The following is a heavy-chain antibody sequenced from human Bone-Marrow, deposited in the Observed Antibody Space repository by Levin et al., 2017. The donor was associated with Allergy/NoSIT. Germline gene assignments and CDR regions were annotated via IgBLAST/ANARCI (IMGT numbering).Heavy chain of an antibody. CDR3: ARAPADSSGWFGEYYFDY. CDR2: IYYTGST. V-gene: IGHV4-61*01. CDR1: GGSVSRGSYY. J-gene: IGHJ4*02. Sequence: SETLSLTCNVSGGSVSRGSYYWSWIRQPPGKGLEWIGYIYYTGSTNYNPSLKSRVAISIDTWKNQFSLKLSSVTAADTAVYYCARAPADSSGWFGEYYFDYWGQGTLVTVSS. D-gene: IGHD6-19*01.